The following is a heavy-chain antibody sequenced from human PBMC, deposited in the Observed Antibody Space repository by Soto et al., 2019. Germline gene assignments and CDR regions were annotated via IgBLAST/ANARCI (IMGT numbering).Heavy chain of an antibody. CDR1: GYTFTSYG. CDR2: IIPTFGTA. CDR3: ARDEMVVATGSRTWHYYYGMDV. Sequence: SVKVSCKASGYTFTSYGISWVRQAPGQGLEWMGGIIPTFGTANYAQKFQGRVTITADESTTTAYMELISLRSGDTAVYYCARDEMVVATGSRTWHYYYGMDVWGQGTTVTVSS. D-gene: IGHD2-15*01. J-gene: IGHJ6*02. V-gene: IGHV1-69*13.